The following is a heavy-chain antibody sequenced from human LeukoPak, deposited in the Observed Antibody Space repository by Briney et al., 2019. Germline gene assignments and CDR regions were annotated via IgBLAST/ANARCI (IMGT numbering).Heavy chain of an antibody. D-gene: IGHD2-2*01. J-gene: IGHJ5*02. CDR2: INPNSGGT. CDR3: ASARSGVVPAATNLYNWFDP. V-gene: IGHV1-2*06. CDR1: GYTFTGYY. Sequence: ASVKVSCKASGYTFTGYYMHWVLQAPGQGLEWMGRINPNSGGTNYAQKFQGRVTMTRDTSISTAYMELSRLRSDDTAVYYCASARSGVVPAATNLYNWFDPWGQGTLVTVSS.